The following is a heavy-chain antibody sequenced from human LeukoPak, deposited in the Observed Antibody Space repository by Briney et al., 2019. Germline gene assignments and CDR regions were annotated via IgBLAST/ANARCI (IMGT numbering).Heavy chain of an antibody. CDR1: GYTFTSHG. V-gene: IGHV1-18*01. CDR2: ISAYNGNT. CDR3: ARDRRNYDFWSGYPLDY. Sequence: ASVKVSCKASGYTFTSHGISWVRQAPGQGLEWMGWISAYNGNTNYAQKLQGRVTMTTDTSTSTAYMELRSLRSDDTAVYYCARDRRNYDFWSGYPLDYWGQGTLVTVSS. D-gene: IGHD3-3*01. J-gene: IGHJ4*02.